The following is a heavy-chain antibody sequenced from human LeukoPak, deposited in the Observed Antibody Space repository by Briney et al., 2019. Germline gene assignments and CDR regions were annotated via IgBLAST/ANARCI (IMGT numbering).Heavy chain of an antibody. CDR3: ARHGAAVGQGYFQH. CDR2: IYYSGST. CDR1: GGSISSYY. Sequence: SETLSLTCTVSGGSISSYYWSWIRQPPGKGLEWIGYIYYSGSTNYNPSLKSRVTISVDTSKNQFSLKLSSVTAADTAVYYCARHGAAVGQGYFQHWGQGTLVTVSS. V-gene: IGHV4-59*08. D-gene: IGHD6-13*01. J-gene: IGHJ1*01.